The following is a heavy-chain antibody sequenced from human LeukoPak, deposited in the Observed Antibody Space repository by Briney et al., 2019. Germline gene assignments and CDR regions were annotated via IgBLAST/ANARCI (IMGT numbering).Heavy chain of an antibody. CDR2: INWNGGSI. D-gene: IGHD2-15*01. CDR1: GFTFDDYG. J-gene: IGHJ4*02. V-gene: IGHV3-20*04. Sequence: GWSLSVSCATSGFTFDDYGMGWVRQAPGKGLEWVSGINWNGGSIGYPDSVKGRFTVSRDDAKNSLYLQMTSLRAEDTALYYCTRGYCSGRSCFAFDYWGQGTLVTVSS. CDR3: TRGYCSGRSCFAFDY.